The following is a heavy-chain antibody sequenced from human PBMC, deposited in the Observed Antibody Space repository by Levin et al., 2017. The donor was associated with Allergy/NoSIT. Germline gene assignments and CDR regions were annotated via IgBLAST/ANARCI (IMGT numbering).Heavy chain of an antibody. Sequence: QAGGSLRLSCAASGFIFSSYAMSWVRQAPGKGLEWVSAISGSGGSTYYADSVKGRFTISRDNSKNTLYLQMNSLRAEDTAVYYCAKGGSWYRYFDYWGQGTLVTVSS. V-gene: IGHV3-23*01. CDR2: ISGSGGST. CDR3: AKGGSWYRYFDY. D-gene: IGHD6-13*01. J-gene: IGHJ4*02. CDR1: GFIFSSYA.